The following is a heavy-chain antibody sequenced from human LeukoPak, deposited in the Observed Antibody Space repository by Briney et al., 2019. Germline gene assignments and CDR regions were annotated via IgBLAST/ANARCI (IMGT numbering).Heavy chain of an antibody. V-gene: IGHV4-4*09. CDR2: IYTSGST. D-gene: IGHD3-16*01. Sequence: SETLSLTCTVSGGSISSYYWSWIRQPPGKGLEWIGYIYTSGSTNYNPSLKSRVTISVDTSKNQFFLKLSSVTAADTAVYYCARTRYDYVWGSPFDPWGQGTLVTVSS. CDR1: GGSISSYY. CDR3: ARTRYDYVWGSPFDP. J-gene: IGHJ5*02.